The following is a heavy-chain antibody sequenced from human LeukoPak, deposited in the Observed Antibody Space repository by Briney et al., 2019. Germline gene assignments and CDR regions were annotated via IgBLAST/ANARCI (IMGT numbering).Heavy chain of an antibody. J-gene: IGHJ5*02. CDR2: IWYDGSNK. D-gene: IGHD6-13*01. CDR3: ARGAAAGTYNWFDP. CDR1: GFTFSSYG. V-gene: IGHV3-33*01. Sequence: GGSLRLSCAASGFTFSSYGMHWVRQAPGKGLEWVAVIWYDGSNKYYADSVKGRFTISRDNSKNTLYLQMNSLRAEDTAVYYCARGAAAGTYNWFDPWGQETLVTVSS.